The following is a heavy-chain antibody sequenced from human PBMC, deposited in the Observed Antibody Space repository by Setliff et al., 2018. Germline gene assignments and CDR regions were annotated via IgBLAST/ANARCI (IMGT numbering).Heavy chain of an antibody. D-gene: IGHD1-26*01. Sequence: RGESLKISCKGSGYSFTTYWIGWVRQMPGKGLEWMGIIYPGDSDTRYSPSFQGQVTISADKSINTAYLQWSSLKASDTAIYYCARVGPLTDDAFDIWGQGTMVTVSS. CDR1: GYSFTTYW. J-gene: IGHJ3*02. CDR2: IYPGDSDT. V-gene: IGHV5-51*01. CDR3: ARVGPLTDDAFDI.